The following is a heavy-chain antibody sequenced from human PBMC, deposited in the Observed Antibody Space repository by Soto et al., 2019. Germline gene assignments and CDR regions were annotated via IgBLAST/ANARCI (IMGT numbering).Heavy chain of an antibody. Sequence: PSETLSLTCAVYGGSFSGYYWSWIRQPPGKGLEWIGEINHSGSTNYNPSLKSRVTISVDTSKNQFSLKLSSVTAADTAVYYCARGRLGYCSGGSCYSWWFDPWGQGTLVTVS. J-gene: IGHJ5*02. CDR1: GGSFSGYY. CDR2: INHSGST. D-gene: IGHD2-15*01. CDR3: ARGRLGYCSGGSCYSWWFDP. V-gene: IGHV4-34*01.